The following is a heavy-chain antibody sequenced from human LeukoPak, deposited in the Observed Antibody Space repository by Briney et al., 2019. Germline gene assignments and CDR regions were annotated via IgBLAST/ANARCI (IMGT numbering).Heavy chain of an antibody. D-gene: IGHD1-1*01. CDR3: ARDDFDAFDF. Sequence: GASVKVSCKASGYTFTGYYMHWVRQATGQGLEWMGWMNPNSGNTGYSQKFQGRVTITRDTSTSTAYMELSSLRSEDTAVYYCARDDFDAFDFWGQGTMVTVSS. J-gene: IGHJ3*01. CDR2: MNPNSGNT. CDR1: GYTFTGYY. V-gene: IGHV1-8*03.